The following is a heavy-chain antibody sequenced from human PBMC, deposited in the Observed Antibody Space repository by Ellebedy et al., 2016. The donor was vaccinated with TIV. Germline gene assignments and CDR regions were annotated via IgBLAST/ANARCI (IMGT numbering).Heavy chain of an antibody. J-gene: IGHJ5*02. CDR1: GGSFSGYY. Sequence: SETLSLTXAVYGGSFSGYYWSWIRQPPGKGLEWIGEINHSGSTNYNPSLKSRVTISVDTSKNQFSLKLSSVTAADTAVYYCARDYSSSWYQGSWFNPWGQGTLVTVSS. D-gene: IGHD6-13*01. V-gene: IGHV4-34*01. CDR3: ARDYSSSWYQGSWFNP. CDR2: INHSGST.